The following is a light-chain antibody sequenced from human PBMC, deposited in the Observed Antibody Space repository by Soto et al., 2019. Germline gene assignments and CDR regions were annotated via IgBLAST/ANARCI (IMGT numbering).Light chain of an antibody. CDR3: QQYGSSGT. V-gene: IGKV3-20*01. CDR1: QSVTNNF. J-gene: IGKJ1*01. CDR2: RAS. Sequence: EIVLTQSPGTLSLSPGERATLSCRASQSVTNNFLAWYQQKPGQAPRLLISRASSRATGIPDRFSGSGSGTDFTLTISRLEPEDFAVYYCQQYGSSGTFGQGTKVDIK.